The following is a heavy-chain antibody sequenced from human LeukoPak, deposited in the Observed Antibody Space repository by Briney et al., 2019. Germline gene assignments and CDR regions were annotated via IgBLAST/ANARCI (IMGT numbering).Heavy chain of an antibody. CDR3: ATDSSGNDAFDI. J-gene: IGHJ3*02. V-gene: IGHV1-58*02. D-gene: IGHD6-25*01. CDR2: IVVGSGDT. Sequence: SVKVSCKASGFSFTRSAMQWVRQSRGERLEWIGWIVVGSGDTDYAQKFQERVTITRDMSTSTAYMELSSLRSEDTAVYYCATDSSGNDAFDICGQGTMVTVSS. CDR1: GFSFTRSA.